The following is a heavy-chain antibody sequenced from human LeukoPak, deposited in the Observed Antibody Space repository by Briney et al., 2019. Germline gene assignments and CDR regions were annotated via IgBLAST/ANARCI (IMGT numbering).Heavy chain of an antibody. V-gene: IGHV3-74*01. CDR2: INTDGTIT. J-gene: IGHJ3*02. D-gene: IGHD2/OR15-2a*01. Sequence: GGSLRLSCGASGFTFTSHWMNWVRQAPGKGLVWVSRINTDGTITAYADSVKGRFTISRDNAKNTVYLQMKSLRAEDTAVYYCARVTSVDPLGAFDIWGQGTMVTVSS. CDR1: GFTFTSHW. CDR3: ARVTSVDPLGAFDI.